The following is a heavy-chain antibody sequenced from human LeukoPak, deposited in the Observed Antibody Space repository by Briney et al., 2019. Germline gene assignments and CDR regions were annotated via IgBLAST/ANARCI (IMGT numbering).Heavy chain of an antibody. CDR1: GYTFTSYY. CDR2: INPSGGST. CDR3: ARENYDILTGSSYYFDY. Sequence: ASVKVSCKASGYTFTSYYMHWVRQAPGQGLEWMGIINPSGGSTSYAQKFQGRVTITRDTSASTAYMELSSLRSEDTAVYYCARENYDILTGSSYYFDYWGQGTLVTVSS. J-gene: IGHJ4*02. V-gene: IGHV1-46*01. D-gene: IGHD3-9*01.